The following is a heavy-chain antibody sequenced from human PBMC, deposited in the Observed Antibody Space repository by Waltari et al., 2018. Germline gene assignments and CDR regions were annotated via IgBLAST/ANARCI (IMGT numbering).Heavy chain of an antibody. V-gene: IGHV4-4*02. D-gene: IGHD2-2*01. J-gene: IGHJ4*02. Sequence: QVQLQESGQGLVKPSGTLSLTCAVSGDSISGNYWWSWVRQSPVKGLEWIGQVHHSGKTHYNPSLQSRVAISVDKPKNQFSLNLNSVTAADTAIYYCAGDRAIGLFFDYWGRGTLVTVSS. CDR1: GDSISGNYW. CDR2: VHHSGKT. CDR3: AGDRAIGLFFDY.